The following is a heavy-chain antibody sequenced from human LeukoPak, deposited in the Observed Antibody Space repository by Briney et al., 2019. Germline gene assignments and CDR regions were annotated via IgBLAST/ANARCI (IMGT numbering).Heavy chain of an antibody. J-gene: IGHJ4*02. V-gene: IGHV1-46*01. Sequence: ASVKVSCKASGYTFTSYYMHWVRQAPGQGLEWMGVINPSGGSTSYAQKFQGRVTMTRDTSTSTVYMDLSSLRSEDTAVYYCARDPRITMVRGVPFDYWGQGTLVTVSS. CDR2: INPSGGST. D-gene: IGHD3-10*01. CDR3: ARDPRITMVRGVPFDY. CDR1: GYTFTSYY.